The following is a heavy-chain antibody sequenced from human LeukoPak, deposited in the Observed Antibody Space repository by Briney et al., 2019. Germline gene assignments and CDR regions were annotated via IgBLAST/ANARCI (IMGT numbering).Heavy chain of an antibody. J-gene: IGHJ4*02. Sequence: ESGPALVKPTQTLTLTCTFSGFSLSTSGVRVSWIRQPPGKALEWLARIDWDDDKFYSTSLKTRLTISKDTSKNQVVLTMTNMDPVDTATYYCARSSGYDLNFDYWGQGTLVTVSS. CDR1: GFSLSTSGVR. D-gene: IGHD5-12*01. CDR3: ARSSGYDLNFDY. CDR2: IDWDDDK. V-gene: IGHV2-70*04.